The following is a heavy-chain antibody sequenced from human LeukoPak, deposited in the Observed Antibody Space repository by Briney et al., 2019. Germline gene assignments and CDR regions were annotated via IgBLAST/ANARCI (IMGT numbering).Heavy chain of an antibody. V-gene: IGHV4-61*02. CDR2: IYTSGST. CDR3: ARDSERYLDAFDI. Sequence: SQTLSLTCTVSGGSISSGSYYWGWIRQPAGKGLEWIGRIYTSGSTNYNPSLKSRVTISVDTSKNQFSLKLSSVTAADTSVYCCARDSERYLDAFDIWGQGTMVTVSS. D-gene: IGHD1-1*01. CDR1: GGSISSGSYY. J-gene: IGHJ3*02.